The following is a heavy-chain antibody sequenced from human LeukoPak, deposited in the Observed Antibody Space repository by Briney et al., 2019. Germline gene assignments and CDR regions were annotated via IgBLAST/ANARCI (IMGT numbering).Heavy chain of an antibody. CDR1: GFTFSSYW. Sequence: GGSLRLSCAASGFTFSSYWMHWVRQAPGKGLVWVSAISGSGGSTYYADSVKGRFTISRDNSKNTLYLQMNSLRAEDTAVYYCAKVRYGGNLRGYYFDYWGQGALVTVSS. D-gene: IGHD4-23*01. CDR2: ISGSGGST. V-gene: IGHV3-23*01. CDR3: AKVRYGGNLRGYYFDY. J-gene: IGHJ4*02.